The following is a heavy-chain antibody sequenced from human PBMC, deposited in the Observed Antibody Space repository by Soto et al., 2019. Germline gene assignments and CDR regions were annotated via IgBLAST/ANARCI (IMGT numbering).Heavy chain of an antibody. D-gene: IGHD3-3*01. Sequence: VASVKVSCKASGVTFSSYAISWVRQAPGQGLEWMGGIIPIFGTANYAQKFQGRVTITADKSTSTAYMELSSLRSEDTAVYYCARMGFSPNWFDPWGQGTLVTVSS. CDR3: ARMGFSPNWFDP. CDR1: GVTFSSYA. CDR2: IIPIFGTA. J-gene: IGHJ5*02. V-gene: IGHV1-69*06.